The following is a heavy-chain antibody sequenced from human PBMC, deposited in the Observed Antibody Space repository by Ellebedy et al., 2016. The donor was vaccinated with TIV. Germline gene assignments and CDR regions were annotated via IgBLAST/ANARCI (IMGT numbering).Heavy chain of an antibody. CDR3: AKDRDYGDPYSDIYYYYAMDV. V-gene: IGHV3-30*02. Sequence: DSVKGRFSISRDNSKNTLYLQMDSLRAEDTAVYYCAKDRDYGDPYSDIYYYYAMDVWGQGTTVTVSS. J-gene: IGHJ6*02. D-gene: IGHD4-17*01.